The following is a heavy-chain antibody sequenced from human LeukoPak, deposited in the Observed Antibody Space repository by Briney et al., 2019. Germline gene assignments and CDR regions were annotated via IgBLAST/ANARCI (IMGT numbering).Heavy chain of an antibody. CDR2: IYPGDSDTIT. V-gene: IGHV5-51*01. CDR3: AKSSPRGYGAFDI. CDR1: GYSFTNYW. J-gene: IGHJ3*02. D-gene: IGHD2-15*01. Sequence: GESLKISCKGSGYSFTNYWIGWVRQMPGKGLEWMGIIYPGDSDTITRDSPSFQGQVTTSADKSISTAFLQWSSLKASDTAMYYCAKSSPRGYGAFDIWGQGTMVTVSS.